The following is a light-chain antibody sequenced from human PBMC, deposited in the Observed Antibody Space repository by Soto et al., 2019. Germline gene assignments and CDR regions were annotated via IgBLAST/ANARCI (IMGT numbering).Light chain of an antibody. CDR3: KSYAGSNTYV. Sequence: QSVLTQPPSASGSPGQSVTISCTGTKNDIGVYDFVSWYQHHPGKAPRLIIYEVVQRPSGVPDRFSGSKSGNTASLTVSGLQAADAADYFCKSYAGSNTYVFGSGTKAHRP. CDR2: EVV. J-gene: IGLJ1*01. V-gene: IGLV2-8*01. CDR1: KNDIGVYDF.